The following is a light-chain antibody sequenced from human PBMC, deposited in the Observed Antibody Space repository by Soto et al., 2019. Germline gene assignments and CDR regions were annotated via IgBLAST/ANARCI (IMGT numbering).Light chain of an antibody. J-gene: IGKJ4*01. V-gene: IGKV3-15*01. Sequence: EIVMTQSPATLSVSPGERATLSCRASQSIGNNLAWYQQKPGQAPRLLIYAASTRATGIPASFSGSGSGTDFTLTISSLQSEEFAIYYCQQYNERPPTFGGGTKVENK. CDR1: QSIGNN. CDR2: AAS. CDR3: QQYNERPPT.